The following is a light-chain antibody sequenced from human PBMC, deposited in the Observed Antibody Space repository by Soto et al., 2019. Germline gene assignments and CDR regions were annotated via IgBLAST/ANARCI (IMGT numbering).Light chain of an antibody. CDR1: SSNVGSHF. Sequence: QSVLTQPPSASGTPGQSLTMSCSGSSSNVGSHFVYWYQHLPGTAPKLLIYRDAQRPSGVPARFFGSKSGTSASLAISGLRSEDEADYYWAVWDDSLTGGVFGGGTKLTVL. J-gene: IGLJ3*02. CDR3: AVWDDSLTGGV. CDR2: RDA. V-gene: IGLV1-47*01.